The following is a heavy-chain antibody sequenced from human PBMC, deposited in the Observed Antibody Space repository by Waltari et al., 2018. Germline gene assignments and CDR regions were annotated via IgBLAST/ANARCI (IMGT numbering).Heavy chain of an antibody. CDR2: IHAGGNT. CDR3: ARAGLGSPSQWLQLFDS. V-gene: IGHV3-53*01. J-gene: IGHJ4*02. Sequence: EVQLVESGGGVIQPGGSLRLSCAASGFRGRHSTVTWGRQAPGKGLEWVAVIHAGGNTYYGDSVKGRFTISRDITKNTLSLQMNSLTVDDSAMYYCARAGLGSPSQWLQLFDSWGQGTLVTVSS. D-gene: IGHD5-12*01. CDR1: GFRGRHST.